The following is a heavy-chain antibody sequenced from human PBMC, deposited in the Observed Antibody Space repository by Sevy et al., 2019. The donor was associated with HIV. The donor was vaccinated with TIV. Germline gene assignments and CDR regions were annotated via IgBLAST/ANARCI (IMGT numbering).Heavy chain of an antibody. CDR2: FSFGCGRI. J-gene: IGHJ4*02. CDR3: AREGCTQPHDY. V-gene: IGHV3-23*01. CDR1: GFTFAKYS. Sequence: GSLRLSCAASGFTFAKYSMSWLRQAPGKVLEWVSTFSFGCGRINYADSVKGRFTISRDDSKNTLYLQMNSLRAEDTATYFCAREGCTQPHDYWGQGTLVTVSS.